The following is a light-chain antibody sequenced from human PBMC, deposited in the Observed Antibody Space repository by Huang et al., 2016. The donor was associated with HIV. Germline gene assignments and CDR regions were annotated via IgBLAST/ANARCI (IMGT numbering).Light chain of an antibody. CDR3: QQYYSIPG. V-gene: IGKV4-1*01. Sequence: DIVMTQSPDSLAVSLGERATISCVSSQSVLSPSNNRNHLAWYQQKPRQPPKLLIYCASTRESGVPERFRGSGSATDFTLTIDNLQAEDVALYFCQQYYSIPGFGQGTYVEV. CDR1: QSVLSPSNNRNH. J-gene: IGKJ1*01. CDR2: CAS.